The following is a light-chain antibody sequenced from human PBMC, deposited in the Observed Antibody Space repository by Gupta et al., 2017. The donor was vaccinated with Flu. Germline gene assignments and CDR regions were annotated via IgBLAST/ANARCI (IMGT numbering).Light chain of an antibody. CDR2: AAS. CDR1: QRNSSY. Sequence: DLQLTPSPSSLSASVGDRVTITVLATQRNSSYLNWYQQKPGKAPKLLIYAASSLQSGVPSRFSGSGSGTDFTLTISSLQPEDVATYYCQQSYSTPCTFGPGTRVEIK. V-gene: IGKV1-39*01. J-gene: IGKJ1*01. CDR3: QQSYSTPCT.